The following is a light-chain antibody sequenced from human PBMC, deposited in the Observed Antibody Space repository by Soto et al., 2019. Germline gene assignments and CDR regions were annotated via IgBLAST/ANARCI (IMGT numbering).Light chain of an antibody. CDR3: QHFGTSRLVT. CDR1: QSVKTKY. J-gene: IGKJ3*01. V-gene: IGKV3-20*01. CDR2: GVS. Sequence: EIVLTQSPGTLSLSPGERATLSCRASQSVKTKYLAWYQQKPGQAPRLLMSGVSSRATGIPDRFSGSGSGTDFNLTISRVEPEDFAAYYCQHFGTSRLVTFGPGTKVDIK.